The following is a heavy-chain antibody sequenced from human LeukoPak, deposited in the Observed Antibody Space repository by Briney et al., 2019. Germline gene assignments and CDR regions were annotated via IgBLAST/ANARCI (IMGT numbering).Heavy chain of an antibody. CDR2: DYGDGDGI. V-gene: IGHV3-23*01. D-gene: IGHD3-10*01. CDR1: GFYLSTWV. CDR3: PKLGVRSSAGEYY. Sequence: GGSLRLFCAAAGFYLSTWVVWWARLPGGEGLEWGAADYGDGDGIFYADFAKARFTTPRANSKNTLSLQMTSLRPEDTALYSLPKLGVRSSAGEYYSGEGTLVTVSS. J-gene: IGHJ4*02.